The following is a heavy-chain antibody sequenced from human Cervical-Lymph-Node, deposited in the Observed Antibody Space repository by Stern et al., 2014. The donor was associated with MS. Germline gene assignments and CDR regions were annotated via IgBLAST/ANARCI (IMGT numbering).Heavy chain of an antibody. Sequence: QVQLVQSGAEVKKPGASVKVSCKASGYTFTTHGIHWVRQAPGKRLEWMAWIKDGNGNTKYSQNFHGIIPSTRDTSASTAYMELSSLSSEDTAVYFCARRDIMDVWGQGTTFTVSS. V-gene: IGHV1-3*01. CDR2: IKDGNGNT. CDR1: GYTFTTHG. CDR3: ARRDIMDV. J-gene: IGHJ6*02.